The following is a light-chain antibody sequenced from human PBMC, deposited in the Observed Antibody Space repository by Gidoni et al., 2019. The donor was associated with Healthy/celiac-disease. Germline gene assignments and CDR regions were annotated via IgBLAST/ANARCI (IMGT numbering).Light chain of an antibody. Sequence: QSVLTQPPAASGTPGQRVTISCSGSSSNIGSNTVNWYPQLPGSAPKLLIYSHNQRPSGVLDRFSGSLSVPSASLAISGLQSEYAADYYCAACDDILNGRWVFGGGTKLTVL. V-gene: IGLV1-44*01. CDR1: SSNIGSNT. CDR3: AACDDILNGRWV. J-gene: IGLJ3*02. CDR2: SHN.